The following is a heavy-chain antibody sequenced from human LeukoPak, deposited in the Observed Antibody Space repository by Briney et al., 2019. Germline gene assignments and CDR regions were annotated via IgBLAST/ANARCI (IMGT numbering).Heavy chain of an antibody. V-gene: IGHV4-39*01. CDR3: ARPYSNYVGNDAFAI. CDR2: IHYSGGT. J-gene: IGHJ3*02. CDR1: GDSISAGTYY. Sequence: SETLSLTCTVSGDSISAGTYYWGWIRQPPGKGLEWIGTIHYSGGTYYNPSLKSRVTISVDTSKNQFSLKLTSASAADTAVYYCARPYSNYVGNDAFAIWGQGTMVTVSS. D-gene: IGHD4-11*01.